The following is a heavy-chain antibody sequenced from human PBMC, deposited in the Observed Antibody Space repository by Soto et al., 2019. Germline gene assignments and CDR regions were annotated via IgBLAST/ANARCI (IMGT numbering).Heavy chain of an antibody. CDR2: ISPKSGGT. V-gene: IGHV1-2*02. J-gene: IGHJ4*02. D-gene: IGHD1-7*01. Sequence: QVQLVQSGAEVKESGASVKVSCKASGYTFTGYYIHWVRQAPGQGLEWVGEISPKSGGTRYAQKFQGRVTMTKDTSIATVYMELSNLSADDTAVYYCGRGRSGELVVFYWGQGTLVTVHS. CDR1: GYTFTGYY. CDR3: GRGRSGELVVFY.